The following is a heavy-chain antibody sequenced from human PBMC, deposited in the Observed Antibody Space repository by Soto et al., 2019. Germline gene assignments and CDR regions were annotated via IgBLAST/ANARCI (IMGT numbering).Heavy chain of an antibody. J-gene: IGHJ4*02. D-gene: IGHD1-26*01. CDR1: GFTFSSYA. CDR2: ISGSGGST. V-gene: IGHV3-23*01. Sequence: PGGSLRLSCAASGFTFSSYAMRLVRQAPVKGLEWVSAISGSGGSTYYADSVKGRFTISRDNSKNTLYLQMNSLRAEDTAVYYCARRGSGSYYDYWGQGTLVTVSS. CDR3: ARRGSGSYYDY.